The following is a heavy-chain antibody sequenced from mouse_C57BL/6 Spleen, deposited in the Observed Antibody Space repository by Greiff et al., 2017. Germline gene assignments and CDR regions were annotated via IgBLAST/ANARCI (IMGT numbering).Heavy chain of an antibody. CDR1: GYTFTSYW. D-gene: IGHD4-1*01. CDR3: ARETGYWYFDV. V-gene: IGHV1-64*01. J-gene: IGHJ1*03. Sequence: VQLQQPGAELVKPGASVKLSCKASGYTFTSYWMHWVKQRPGQGLEWIGMIHPNSGSTNYNEKFKSKATLTVDKSSSTAYMQLSSLTSEDSAVYYGARETGYWYFDVWGTGTTVTVSS. CDR2: IHPNSGST.